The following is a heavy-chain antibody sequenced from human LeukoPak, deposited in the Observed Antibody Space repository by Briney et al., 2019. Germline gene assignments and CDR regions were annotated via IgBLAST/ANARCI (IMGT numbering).Heavy chain of an antibody. V-gene: IGHV4-59*08. CDR3: ARHLYYYDSSGYYDPDAFDI. CDR1: GGSISSYY. J-gene: IGHJ3*02. Sequence: SETLSLTCTVSGGSISSYYWSWIRQPPGKGLEWIGYIYYSGSTNYNPSLKSRVTISVDTSKNQFSLKLSSVTAADTAVYYRARHLYYYDSSGYYDPDAFDIWGQGTMVTVSS. CDR2: IYYSGST. D-gene: IGHD3-22*01.